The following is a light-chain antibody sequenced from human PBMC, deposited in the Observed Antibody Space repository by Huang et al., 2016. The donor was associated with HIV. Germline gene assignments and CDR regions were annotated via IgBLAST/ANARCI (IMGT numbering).Light chain of an antibody. V-gene: IGKV1-39*01. CDR3: QQSYTPLRVA. CDR1: QTISNF. CDR2: DAS. J-gene: IGKJ3*01. Sequence: DIHMTQSPSSLSASVGDRVTITCRAIQTISNFLNWYQQKQGQAPKLLIYDASTWQSGVPSRFSSGGSGTDFTLTITSLQPEDIAVYYCQQSYTPLRVAFGPGTKVDI.